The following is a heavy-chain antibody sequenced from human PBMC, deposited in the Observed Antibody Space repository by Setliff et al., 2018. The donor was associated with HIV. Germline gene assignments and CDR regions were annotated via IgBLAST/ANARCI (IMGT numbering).Heavy chain of an antibody. Sequence: SETLSLTCSVSGDSINNNNYYWGWIRQPPGKGLEWIASVFYTGSTYYRPSLKSRVTLSVELSKNHFSLELTSVTAADTAVYYCARQSYYVTGSFYTNVFDLWGQGTVVTVSS. J-gene: IGHJ3*01. D-gene: IGHD3-10*01. CDR2: VFYTGST. CDR3: ARQSYYVTGSFYTNVFDL. V-gene: IGHV4-39*01. CDR1: GDSINNNNYY.